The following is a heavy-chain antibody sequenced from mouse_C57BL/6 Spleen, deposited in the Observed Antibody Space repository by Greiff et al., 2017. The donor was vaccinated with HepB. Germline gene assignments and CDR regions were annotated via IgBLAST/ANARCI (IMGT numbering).Heavy chain of an antibody. V-gene: IGHV5-17*01. J-gene: IGHJ2*01. Sequence: DVKLVESGGGLVKPGGSLKLSCAASGFTFSAYGMHWVRQAPEKGLEWVAYISSGSSTIYYADKVKGRFTISRDNAKNTLFLQMTSLRSEDTAMYYFARDYGSSYGYWGQGTTLTVSS. CDR2: ISSGSSTI. D-gene: IGHD1-1*01. CDR1: GFTFSAYG. CDR3: ARDYGSSYGY.